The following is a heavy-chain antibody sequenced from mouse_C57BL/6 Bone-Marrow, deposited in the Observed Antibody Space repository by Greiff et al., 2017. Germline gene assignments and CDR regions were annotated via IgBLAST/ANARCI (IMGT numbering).Heavy chain of an antibody. Sequence: EVQLQQSGAELVKPGASVKLSCTASGFNIKDYYMHWVKQRTEQGLEWIGRIDPEDGETKYAPKFPGKATITADTASNTAYLQVSSLTSEDTAVYYCAGLLRYRYWYFDVWGTGTTVTVSS. CDR1: GFNIKDYY. V-gene: IGHV14-2*01. CDR3: AGLLRYRYWYFDV. CDR2: IDPEDGET. D-gene: IGHD1-1*01. J-gene: IGHJ1*03.